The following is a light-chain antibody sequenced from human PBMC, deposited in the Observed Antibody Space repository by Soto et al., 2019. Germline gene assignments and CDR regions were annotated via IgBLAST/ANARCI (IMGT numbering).Light chain of an antibody. Sequence: EIVLTQSPGTLSLSPGERATLSCRASQSVSSSYLAWYQQKPGQAPRLLIYGASSRATGIPDRFRGSGSGTHFTLTINRLEPEDFAVYYCQQYGSSPPYTFGQVTKLEIK. CDR3: QQYGSSPPYT. CDR1: QSVSSSY. CDR2: GAS. V-gene: IGKV3-20*01. J-gene: IGKJ2*01.